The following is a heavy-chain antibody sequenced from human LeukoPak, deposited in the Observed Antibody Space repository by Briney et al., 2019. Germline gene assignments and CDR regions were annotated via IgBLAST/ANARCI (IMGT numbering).Heavy chain of an antibody. CDR3: ASLGYCSGGSCFNYYGMDV. J-gene: IGHJ6*01. D-gene: IGHD2-15*01. CDR1: GFTVSSNY. CDR2: IYGGGST. Sequence: PGGFLRLSCAASGFTVSSNYMSWVRQAPGKGLEWVSVIYGGGSTYYADSVNGRFTISRHNSKNTLYLQMNSPRAEHKAVYYCASLGYCSGGSCFNYYGMDVWGQGTTVTVSS. V-gene: IGHV3-53*04.